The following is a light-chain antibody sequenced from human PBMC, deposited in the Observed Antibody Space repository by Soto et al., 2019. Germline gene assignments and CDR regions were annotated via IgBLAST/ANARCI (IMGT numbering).Light chain of an antibody. Sequence: QAVVTQPPSVSGAPGQRVTISCTGSSSNIGAGFEVHWYQQLPGTAPKLLIHSNTNRPSGVPDRFSGSKSGTSASLAITGLQAEDEADYFCQSYDNRLSGAVFGGGTQLTVL. CDR2: SNT. CDR1: SSNIGAGFE. V-gene: IGLV1-40*01. CDR3: QSYDNRLSGAV. J-gene: IGLJ7*01.